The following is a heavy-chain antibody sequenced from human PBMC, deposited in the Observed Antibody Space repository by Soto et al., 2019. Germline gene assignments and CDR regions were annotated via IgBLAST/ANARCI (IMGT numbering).Heavy chain of an antibody. J-gene: IGHJ4*02. V-gene: IGHV4-59*08. CDR3: ARQGILTGYYPFDY. CDR1: GGSISSYY. CDR2: IYYSGST. Sequence: SETLSLTCTVSGGSISSYYWSWIRQPPGKGLEWIGYIYYSGSTNYNPSLKSRVTISVDTSKNQFSLKLSSVTAADTAVYYCARQGILTGYYPFDYWGQGTLVTVSS. D-gene: IGHD3-9*01.